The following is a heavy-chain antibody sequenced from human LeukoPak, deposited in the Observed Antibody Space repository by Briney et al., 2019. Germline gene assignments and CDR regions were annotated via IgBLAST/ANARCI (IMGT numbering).Heavy chain of an antibody. D-gene: IGHD4/OR15-4a*01. J-gene: IGHJ4*02. CDR3: ARGRSIAGATLLGY. CDR2: MNPNSGNT. Sequence: ASVKVSCKASGYTFTSYDINWVRQATGQGLEWMGWMNPNSGNTGYAQKFQGRVTMTRNTSISTAYMELSSLRSEDTAVYYCARGRSIAGATLLGYWGQGTLVTVSS. V-gene: IGHV1-8*01. CDR1: GYTFTSYD.